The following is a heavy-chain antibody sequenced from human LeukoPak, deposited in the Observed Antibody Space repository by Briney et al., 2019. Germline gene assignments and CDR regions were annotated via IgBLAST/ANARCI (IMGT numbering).Heavy chain of an antibody. CDR2: ISSNGGST. V-gene: IGHV3-64*01. Sequence: PGGSLRLSCAASGFTFSSYAMHWVRQAPGKGLEYVSAISSNGGSTYYANSVKGRFTISRDNAKNSLYLQMNSLRAEDTALYYCARDSGYSSSWDAFDIWGQGTMVTVSS. J-gene: IGHJ3*02. D-gene: IGHD6-13*01. CDR3: ARDSGYSSSWDAFDI. CDR1: GFTFSSYA.